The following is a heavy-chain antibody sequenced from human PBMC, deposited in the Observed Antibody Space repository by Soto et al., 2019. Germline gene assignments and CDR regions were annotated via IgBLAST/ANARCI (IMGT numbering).Heavy chain of an antibody. D-gene: IGHD1-26*01. V-gene: IGHV3-66*01. CDR2: IYSGGYT. J-gene: IGHJ6*02. Sequence: GGSLRLSCAAAGFTVSGNYVSWIRQAPGKGLEWVSIIYSGGYTYYADSVKGRFTISRDNSENTVYLQINSLRAEDTAVYYCARDRGSSQYYYFGMDVWGQGTTVTVSS. CDR3: ARDRGSSQYYYFGMDV. CDR1: GFTVSGNY.